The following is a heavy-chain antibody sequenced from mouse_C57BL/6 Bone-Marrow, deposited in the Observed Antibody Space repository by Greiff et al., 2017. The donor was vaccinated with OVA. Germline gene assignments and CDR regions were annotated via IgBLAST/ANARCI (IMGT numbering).Heavy chain of an antibody. CDR2: IDPSDSYT. J-gene: IGHJ1*03. Sequence: QVQLQQPGAELVMPGASVKLSCKASGYTFTSYWMHWVKQRPGQGLEWIGEIDPSDSYTNYNQKFKGKSTLTVDKSSSTAYMQLSSLTSEDSAVYYCARRFYDGYFWYFDVWGTGTTVTVSS. CDR1: GYTFTSYW. D-gene: IGHD2-3*01. V-gene: IGHV1-69*01. CDR3: ARRFYDGYFWYFDV.